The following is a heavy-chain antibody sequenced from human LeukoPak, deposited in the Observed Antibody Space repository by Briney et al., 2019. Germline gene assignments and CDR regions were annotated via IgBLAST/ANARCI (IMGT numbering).Heavy chain of an antibody. CDR1: GFTFSSYS. CDR3: AKDLGIGGGSYWDDAFDI. J-gene: IGHJ3*02. V-gene: IGHV3-21*01. D-gene: IGHD1-26*01. Sequence: GGSLRLSCAASGFTFSSYSMNWVRQAPGKGLEWVSSISSSSSYIYYADSVKGQFTISRDNAKNSLYLQMNSLRAEDTAVYYCAKDLGIGGGSYWDDAFDIWGQGTMVTVSS. CDR2: ISSSSSYI.